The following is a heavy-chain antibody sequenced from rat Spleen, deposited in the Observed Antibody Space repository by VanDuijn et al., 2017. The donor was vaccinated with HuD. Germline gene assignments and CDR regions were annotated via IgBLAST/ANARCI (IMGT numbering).Heavy chain of an antibody. CDR3: ATGLFPRAAIFAY. J-gene: IGHJ3*01. Sequence: EVHLVESGAGLVHPERSLKPPCPASGFIFINYGIHWIGKAPTRVLEWVASISPSGVNTYYRDSVKGRFTISRANTKSPLYLQMDSLRSEDTATYYCATGLFPRAAIFAYWGQGTLVTVSS. V-gene: IGHV5-19*01. D-gene: IGHD1-2*01. CDR1: GFIFINYG. CDR2: ISPSGVNT.